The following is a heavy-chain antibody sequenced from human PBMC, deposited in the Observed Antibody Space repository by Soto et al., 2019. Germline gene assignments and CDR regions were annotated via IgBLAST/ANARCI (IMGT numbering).Heavy chain of an antibody. J-gene: IGHJ4*02. CDR3: AKMGDSSGYDFFDY. CDR1: GFTFSSYA. CDR2: ISGSGGRT. Sequence: EVQLVESGGGLVKPGGSLRLSCAASGFTFSSYAMSWVRQAPGKGLEWVPSISGSGGRTYNADSVKGRFTISRDNSKNTLNVQMNSLRVEDTAVYYCAKMGDSSGYDFFDYWGQGTLVTVSS. D-gene: IGHD3-22*01. V-gene: IGHV3-23*04.